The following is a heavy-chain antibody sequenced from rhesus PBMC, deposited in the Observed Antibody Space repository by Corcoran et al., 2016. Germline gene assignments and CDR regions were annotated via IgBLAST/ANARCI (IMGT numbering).Heavy chain of an antibody. V-gene: IGHV4S7*01. CDR3: ARDRAGAAGNFDY. D-gene: IGHD6-25*01. CDR1: GGSISSGYD. J-gene: IGHJ4*01. CDR2: IYGSSGST. Sequence: QVQLQESGPGVVKPSETLSLTCAVSGGSISSGYDWSWIRQPPGKGLEWIGYIYGSSGSTNNNPSFKNRGIISKDPSKNQFSLKLSSVTAVDTAVYYCARDRAGAAGNFDYWGQGVLVTVSS.